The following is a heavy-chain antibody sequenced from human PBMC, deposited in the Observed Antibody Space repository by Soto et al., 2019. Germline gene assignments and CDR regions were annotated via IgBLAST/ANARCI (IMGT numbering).Heavy chain of an antibody. D-gene: IGHD2-21*02. Sequence: VQLVQSGAEVKEPGSSVKVSCKASGGTFSNYPFIWVRQAPGQGLDWMGGIIPIFGTTDYGQRFQGRVTITADESTNIAYMELSSLRSDDTAVYYCARGLYCGGGCYSHFDYWGQGTLVTVSS. V-gene: IGHV1-69*01. CDR2: IIPIFGTT. CDR1: GGTFSNYP. CDR3: ARGLYCGGGCYSHFDY. J-gene: IGHJ4*02.